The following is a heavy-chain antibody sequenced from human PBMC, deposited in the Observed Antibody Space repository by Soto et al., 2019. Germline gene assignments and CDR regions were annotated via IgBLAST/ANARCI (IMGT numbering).Heavy chain of an antibody. Sequence: TLSLTCTVSGGSISSGGYYWSWIRQHPGKGLEWIGYIYYSGSTYYNPSLKSRVTISVDTSKNQFSPKLSSVTAADTAVYYCARGTWVILGPYYDISLNWFDPWGQGTLVTVSS. CDR2: IYYSGST. D-gene: IGHD3-9*01. V-gene: IGHV4-31*03. J-gene: IGHJ5*02. CDR1: GGSISSGGYY. CDR3: ARGTWVILGPYYDISLNWFDP.